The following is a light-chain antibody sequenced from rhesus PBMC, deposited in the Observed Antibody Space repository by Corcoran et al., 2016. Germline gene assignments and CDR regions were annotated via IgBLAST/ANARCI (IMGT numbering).Light chain of an antibody. CDR3: QQDYSWPYS. V-gene: IGKV3-42*01. Sequence: EIVMTQSPATLSLSPGERATLSCRASQSVSSSLAWYQQKPGQAPKPLLYGAASLATGIPDRFSGSGSGTEFTLTISSLEPEDVGVYYCQQDYSWPYSFGQGTKVEIK. CDR1: QSVSSS. J-gene: IGKJ2*01. CDR2: GAA.